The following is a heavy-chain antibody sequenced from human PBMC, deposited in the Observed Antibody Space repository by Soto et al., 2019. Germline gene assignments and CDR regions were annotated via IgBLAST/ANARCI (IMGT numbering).Heavy chain of an antibody. V-gene: IGHV3-53*04. CDR2: IYSGGST. J-gene: IGHJ6*02. D-gene: IGHD3-10*01. Sequence: EVQLVESGGGLVQPGGSLRLSCAVSGLTVSSNYMSWVRQAPGEGLEWVSVIYSGGSTFYADSVKGRFTISRDSSKNTVYLQMNSLRAEDTAVYYCTRGPYGTGGDYYYGMDVWGQGTTVTVSS. CDR3: TRGPYGTGGDYYYGMDV. CDR1: GLTVSSNY.